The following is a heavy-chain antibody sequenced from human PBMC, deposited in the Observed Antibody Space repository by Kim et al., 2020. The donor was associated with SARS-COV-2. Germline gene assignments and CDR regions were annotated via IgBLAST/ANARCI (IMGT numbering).Heavy chain of an antibody. CDR2: ISYDGSNK. D-gene: IGHD1-20*01. CDR3: ARPSITGTTDIGYYYYGMDV. CDR1: GFTFSSYA. Sequence: GGSLRLSCAASGFTFSSYAMHWVRQAPGKGLEWVAVISYDGSNKYYADSVKGRFTISRDNSKNTLYLQMNSLRAEDTAVYYCARPSITGTTDIGYYYYGMDVWGQGTTVTVSS. J-gene: IGHJ6*02. V-gene: IGHV3-30*04.